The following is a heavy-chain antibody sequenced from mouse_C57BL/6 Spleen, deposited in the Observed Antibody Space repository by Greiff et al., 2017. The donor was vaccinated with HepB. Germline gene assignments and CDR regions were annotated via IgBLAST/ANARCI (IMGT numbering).Heavy chain of an antibody. CDR2: FYPGSGSI. CDR1: GYTFTEYT. CDR3: ARHGPPFITTVVAHFDY. J-gene: IGHJ2*01. V-gene: IGHV1-62-2*01. D-gene: IGHD1-1*01. Sequence: VKLQESGAELVKPGASVKLSCKASGYTFTEYTIHWVKQRSGQGLEWIGWFYPGSGSIKYNEKFKDKATLTADKSSSTVYMELSRLTSEDSAVYFCARHGPPFITTVVAHFDYWGQGTTLTVSS.